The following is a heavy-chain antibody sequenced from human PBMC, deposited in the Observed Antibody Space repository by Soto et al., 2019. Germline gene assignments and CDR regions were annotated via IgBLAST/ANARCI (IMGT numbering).Heavy chain of an antibody. V-gene: IGHV4-59*01. CDR3: ARAVVFWSGQDRAYFDY. J-gene: IGHJ4*02. D-gene: IGHD3-3*01. CDR2: VYSSGSA. CDR1: GGSISSYY. Sequence: SETLSLTCTVSGGSISSYYWSWIRQPPGKGLEWIGYVYSSGSADYNPSLKSRVTISVDKSKNQFSLKVTSVTAADPAVYYCARAVVFWSGQDRAYFDYWGQGTLVTVSS.